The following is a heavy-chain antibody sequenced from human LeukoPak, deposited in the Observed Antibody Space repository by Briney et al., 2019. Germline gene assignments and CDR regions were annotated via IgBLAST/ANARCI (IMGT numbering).Heavy chain of an antibody. CDR2: IYYSGST. J-gene: IGHJ6*02. CDR1: GGSINSYY. CDR3: AREISTYDYGGNSGSSDYYYGMDV. Sequence: SETLSLTCTVSGGSINSYYWTWIRQPPGKGLEWIGYIYYSGSTYYNPSLKSRVTISVDTSKNQFSLKLSSVTAADTAVYYCAREISTYDYGGNSGSSDYYYGMDVWGQGTTVTVSS. D-gene: IGHD4-23*01. V-gene: IGHV4-59*12.